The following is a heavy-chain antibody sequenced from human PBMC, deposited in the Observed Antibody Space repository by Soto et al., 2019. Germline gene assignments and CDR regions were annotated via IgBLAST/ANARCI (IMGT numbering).Heavy chain of an antibody. CDR1: GYTFSSYG. J-gene: IGHJ4*02. Sequence: QVQLVQSGAEVKKPGASVKVSCKAYGYTFSSYGLSWVRQAPGQGLEWMGWISAYSGNTVYTQRFKGRLTMATDTSTGTAYMELRSLRSDDTAVYYCAREFYQSSGYCDYWGQGTLVTVSS. D-gene: IGHD3-22*01. V-gene: IGHV1-18*01. CDR3: AREFYQSSGYCDY. CDR2: ISAYSGNT.